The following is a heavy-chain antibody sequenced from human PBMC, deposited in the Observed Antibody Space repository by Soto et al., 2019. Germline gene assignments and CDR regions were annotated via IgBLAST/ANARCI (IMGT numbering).Heavy chain of an antibody. CDR2: IIPIFGTA. CDR1: GGTFSSYA. J-gene: IGHJ6*02. D-gene: IGHD1-1*01. CDR3: ARDRERRDYYYGMDV. V-gene: IGHV1-69*12. Sequence: QVQLVQSGAEVKKPGSSVKVSCKASGGTFSSYAISWVRQAPGQGLEWMGGIIPIFGTANYAQKFQGRVTITADESTRTAYMELSSLRSEDTDVYYCARDRERRDYYYGMDVWGQGTTVTVSS.